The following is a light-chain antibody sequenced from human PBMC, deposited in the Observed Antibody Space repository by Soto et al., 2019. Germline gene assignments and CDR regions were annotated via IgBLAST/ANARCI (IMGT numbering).Light chain of an antibody. CDR3: QQYGSSPNT. J-gene: IGKJ4*01. CDR1: QSVSSY. V-gene: IGKV3-20*01. CDR2: GAS. Sequence: EIVLTQSPGTLSLSPGERATLSCRASQSVSSYLAWYQQKPGQAPRLLIYGASSRATGISDRFSGSGSGTDFTLTISRLEPEDFAVYYCQQYGSSPNTFGGGTKVEIK.